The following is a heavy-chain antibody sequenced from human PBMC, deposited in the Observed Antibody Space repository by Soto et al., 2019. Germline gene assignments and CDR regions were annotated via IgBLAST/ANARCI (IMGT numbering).Heavy chain of an antibody. CDR1: GGTFSSYA. J-gene: IGHJ6*02. V-gene: IGHV1-69*06. Sequence: SVKVSCKASGGTFSSYAISWVRQAPGQGLEWMGGIIPISDTANYAHKFQGRVTITAVKSTSTAYMEVSGLRSDDTAVYYCARTDHPMTTVRVAYYYGMDVWGQGTTVTVSS. D-gene: IGHD4-4*01. CDR2: IIPISDTA. CDR3: ARTDHPMTTVRVAYYYGMDV.